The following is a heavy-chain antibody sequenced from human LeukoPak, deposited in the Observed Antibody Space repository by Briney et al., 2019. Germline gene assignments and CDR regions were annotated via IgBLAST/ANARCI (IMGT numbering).Heavy chain of an antibody. V-gene: IGHV4-39*02. Sequence: PSETLSLTCTVSGGSISSNGYYWGWIRQSPGEGLEWIGNIYYSGITYYNASLKSRVTISVDTSKNQFSLKVRSVTAADTAVYYCAREALYCSGGSCYFDYWGQGTLVTVSS. CDR2: IYYSGIT. CDR3: AREALYCSGGSCYFDY. CDR1: GGSISSNGYY. D-gene: IGHD2-15*01. J-gene: IGHJ4*02.